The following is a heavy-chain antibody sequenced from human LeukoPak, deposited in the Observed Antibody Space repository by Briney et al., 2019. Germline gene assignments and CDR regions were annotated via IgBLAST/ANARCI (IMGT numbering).Heavy chain of an antibody. CDR1: GGSISSSSYY. D-gene: IGHD3-10*01. CDR2: IYTSGST. V-gene: IGHV4-61*02. Sequence: PSETLSLTCTVSGGSISSSSYYWSWIRQPAGKGLEWIGRIYTSGSTNYNLSLKSRVTMSVDTSKNQFSLKLSSVTAADTAVYYCARDYYGSRPYYYMDVWGKGTTVTISS. J-gene: IGHJ6*03. CDR3: ARDYYGSRPYYYMDV.